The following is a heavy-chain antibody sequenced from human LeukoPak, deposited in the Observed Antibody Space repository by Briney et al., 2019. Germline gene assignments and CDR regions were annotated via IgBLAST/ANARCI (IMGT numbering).Heavy chain of an antibody. CDR2: IYPGDSDT. Sequence: GESLKISCKGSGYSFTSYWIGWVRQMPGKGLEWMGIIYPGDSDTRYSPSFQGQVTISVDTSITTAYLQWSSLKASDTAMYYCTRRNDWYFDLWGRGTLVTVSS. J-gene: IGHJ2*01. CDR3: TRRNDWYFDL. V-gene: IGHV5-51*01. CDR1: GYSFTSYW.